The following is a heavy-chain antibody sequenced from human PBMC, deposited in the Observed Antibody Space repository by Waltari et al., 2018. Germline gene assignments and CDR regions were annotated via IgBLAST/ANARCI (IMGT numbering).Heavy chain of an antibody. J-gene: IGHJ4*02. CDR2: IHPSGST. Sequence: QVQLQQWGAGLLKPSETLSLTCAVYGGSFNGYYLSWTRQPPGKGLEWIGEIHPSGSTAYNPALTSRVTISGDMSKNQFSLKLTSGTAADTAVYFCARGRDPYKGGSLWGLGTLVTVSS. V-gene: IGHV4-34*01. CDR3: ARGRDPYKGGSL. CDR1: GGSFNGYY. D-gene: IGHD1-1*01.